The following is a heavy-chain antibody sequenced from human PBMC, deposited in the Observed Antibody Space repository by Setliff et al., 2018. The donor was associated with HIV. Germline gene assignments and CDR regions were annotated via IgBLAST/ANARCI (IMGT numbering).Heavy chain of an antibody. D-gene: IGHD3-22*01. CDR3: ARFDDNGYWVDL. Sequence: LSLTCAVSGYSISSGYYWGWIRQPPGKGLEWIGSLFYGGSTHYTPSLKSRVSISVDTPKNQFSLRLSSVTAADTAVYYCARFDDNGYWVDLWGQGTLVTVSS. CDR1: GYSISSGYY. V-gene: IGHV4-38-2*01. J-gene: IGHJ4*02. CDR2: LFYGGST.